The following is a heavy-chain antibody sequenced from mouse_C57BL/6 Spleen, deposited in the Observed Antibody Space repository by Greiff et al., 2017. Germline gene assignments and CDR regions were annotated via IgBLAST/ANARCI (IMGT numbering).Heavy chain of an antibody. CDR1: GYTFTDYE. J-gene: IGHJ3*01. CDR3: TRSEDYYGSSRFAY. Sequence: QVQLQQSGAELVRPGASVTLSCKASGYTFTDYEMHWVKQTPVHGLEWIGAIDPETGGTAYNQKFKGKAILTADKSSSTAYMELRSLTSEDSAVYYCTRSEDYYGSSRFAYWGQGTLVTVSA. CDR2: IDPETGGT. D-gene: IGHD1-1*01. V-gene: IGHV1-15*01.